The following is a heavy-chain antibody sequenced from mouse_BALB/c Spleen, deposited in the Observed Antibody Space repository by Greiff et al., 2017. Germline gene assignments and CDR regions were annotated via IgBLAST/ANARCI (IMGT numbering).Heavy chain of an antibody. Sequence: ESGPGLVKPSQSLSLTCSVTGYSITSGYYWNWIRQFPGNKLEWMGYISYDGSNNYNPSLKNRISITRDTSKNQFFLKLNSVTTEDTATYYCAREGALLWYFDVWGAGTTVTVSS. CDR2: ISYDGSN. D-gene: IGHD1-2*01. J-gene: IGHJ1*01. CDR3: AREGALLWYFDV. CDR1: GYSITSGYY. V-gene: IGHV3-6*02.